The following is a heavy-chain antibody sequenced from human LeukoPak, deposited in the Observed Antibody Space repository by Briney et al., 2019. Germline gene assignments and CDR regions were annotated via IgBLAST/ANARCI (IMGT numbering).Heavy chain of an antibody. Sequence: ASVKVSCKPSGYTFTNYGISWVRQAPGLGLEWMGWISAYNGNTNYAQKVQGRVTMTTDTSTSTAYMELRSLRFDDTAVYYCARDQSVRLLQTSSTYFKHVFAIWGQGSMVTGAS. CDR3: ARDQSVRLLQTSSTYFKHVFAI. D-gene: IGHD6-13*01. V-gene: IGHV1-18*01. CDR2: ISAYNGNT. CDR1: GYTFTNYG. J-gene: IGHJ3*02.